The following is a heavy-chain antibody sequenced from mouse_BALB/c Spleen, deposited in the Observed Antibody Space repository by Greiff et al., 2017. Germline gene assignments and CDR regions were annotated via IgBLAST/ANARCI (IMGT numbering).Heavy chain of an antibody. J-gene: IGHJ2*01. CDR3: ARGSYGSSWYFDY. D-gene: IGHD1-1*01. V-gene: IGHV5-17*02. Sequence: EVNVVESGGGLVQPGGSRKLSCAASGFTFSSFGMHWVRQAPEKGLEWVAYISSGSSTIYYADTVRGRFTISRDNPKNTLFLQMTSLRSEDTAMYYCARGSYGSSWYFDYWGQGTTLTVSS. CDR2: ISSGSSTI. CDR1: GFTFSSFG.